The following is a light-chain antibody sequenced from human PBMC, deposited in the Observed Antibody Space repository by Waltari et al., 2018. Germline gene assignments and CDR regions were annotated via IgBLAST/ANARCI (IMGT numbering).Light chain of an antibody. CDR2: QDT. V-gene: IGLV3-1*01. Sequence: SYELNQPPSVSVSPGQTASTTCSGDILGNKYASWYQQKPGQSPLLVIYQDTKRPSEIPERFSGSKSANAATLTITGTQAVDEADYYFQALGTGAWVFGGGTKLTVL. J-gene: IGLJ3*02. CDR1: ILGNKY. CDR3: QALGTGAWV.